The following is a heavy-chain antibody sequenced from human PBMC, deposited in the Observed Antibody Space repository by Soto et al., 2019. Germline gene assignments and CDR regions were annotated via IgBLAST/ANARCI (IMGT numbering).Heavy chain of an antibody. D-gene: IGHD3-10*01. CDR1: GFSFNGYA. Sequence: QVQVVESGGGVVQPGRSLRLSCVASGFSFNGYAVNWVRQAPGKGLEWVALISHDASSQWYADSVKSRFTISRDTAKKTVYLQMNSRRLDDTALYYCGRIGHGDSAGSEFDPWGQGTLVIVSS. CDR2: ISHDASSQ. V-gene: IGHV3-30-3*01. J-gene: IGHJ5*02. CDR3: GRIGHGDSAGSEFDP.